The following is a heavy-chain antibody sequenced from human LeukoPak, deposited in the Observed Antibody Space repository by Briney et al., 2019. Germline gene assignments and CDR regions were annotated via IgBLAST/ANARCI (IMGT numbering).Heavy chain of an antibody. CDR1: GFTFDDYA. Sequence: GGSLRLSCAASGFTFDDYAVHWVRQAPGKGLEWVSGISWNSGSIGYADSVKGRFTISRDNAKNSLYLQMNSLRAEDTALYYCAKDSVSSWFNWFDPWGQGTLVTVSS. J-gene: IGHJ5*02. CDR2: ISWNSGSI. CDR3: AKDSVSSWFNWFDP. D-gene: IGHD6-13*01. V-gene: IGHV3-9*01.